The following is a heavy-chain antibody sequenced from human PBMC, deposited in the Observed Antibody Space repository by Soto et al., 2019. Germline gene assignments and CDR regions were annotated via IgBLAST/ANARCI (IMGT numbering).Heavy chain of an antibody. CDR3: AIFDSSSVYYYYGMDV. V-gene: IGHV5-10-1*01. Sequence: GESLKISCKGSGYSFTSYWISWVRQMPGKGLEWMGRIDPSDSYTNYSPSFQGHVTISADKSISTAYLQWSSLKASDTAMYYWAIFDSSSVYYYYGMDVWGQGTTVTSP. J-gene: IGHJ6*02. CDR1: GYSFTSYW. CDR2: IDPSDSYT. D-gene: IGHD6-6*01.